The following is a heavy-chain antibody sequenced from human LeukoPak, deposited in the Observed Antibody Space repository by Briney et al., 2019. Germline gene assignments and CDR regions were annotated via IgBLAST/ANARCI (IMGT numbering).Heavy chain of an antibody. Sequence: SQTPSLTCAISGDSVSSISVAWNWIRQSPSRGLEWLGRTYYRSKWYYEYAVSVKGRININPGPSKNQFSLQLNSVTPEDTAVYYCALARSEYHYGMDVWGQGTTVTVSS. J-gene: IGHJ6*02. CDR1: GDSVSSISVA. CDR2: TYYRSKWYY. V-gene: IGHV6-1*01. CDR3: ALARSEYHYGMDV.